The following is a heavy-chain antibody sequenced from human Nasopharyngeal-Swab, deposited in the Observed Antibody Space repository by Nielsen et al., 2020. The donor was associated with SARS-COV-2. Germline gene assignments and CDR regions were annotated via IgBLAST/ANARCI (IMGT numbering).Heavy chain of an antibody. Sequence: GESLKISCAASGFTVSSNYMSWVRQVPGKGLVWVSRIDTDGSTTDHADSVKGRFTISRDNAKNTLYLQMNNLRAEDTALYYCARDVAGADSAWGQGTLVTVSS. CDR2: IDTDGSTT. V-gene: IGHV3-74*01. D-gene: IGHD2-21*01. J-gene: IGHJ5*02. CDR1: GFTVSSNY. CDR3: ARDVAGADSA.